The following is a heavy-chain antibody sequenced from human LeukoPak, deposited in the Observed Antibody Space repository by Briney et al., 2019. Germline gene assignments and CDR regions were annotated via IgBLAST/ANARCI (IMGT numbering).Heavy chain of an antibody. CDR3: AKLYINYMDY. D-gene: IGHD4-11*01. CDR2: INHGGST. V-gene: IGHV4-34*01. Sequence: SETLSLTCAVSGGSFSGHYWNWIRQPPGKGLEWIGEINHGGSTNYNPSLKSRVTISVDTSQNQFSLRLSSVTAVDTAVYYCAKLYINYMDYWGQGTLVTVSS. J-gene: IGHJ4*02. CDR1: GGSFSGHY.